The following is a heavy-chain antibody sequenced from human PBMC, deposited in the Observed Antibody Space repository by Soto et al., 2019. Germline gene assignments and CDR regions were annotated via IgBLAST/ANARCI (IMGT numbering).Heavy chain of an antibody. V-gene: IGHV3-23*01. J-gene: IGHJ5*02. D-gene: IGHD2-2*01. CDR2: ISGSGGST. Sequence: PGGSLRLSCAASGFTFSTYAMSWVRQAPGKGLEWVSAISGSGGSTYYADSVKGRFTISRDNSKNTLYLQMNSLRAEDTAVYNCAKSGSTSLRNNWFDPWGQGTLVTVSS. CDR1: GFTFSTYA. CDR3: AKSGSTSLRNNWFDP.